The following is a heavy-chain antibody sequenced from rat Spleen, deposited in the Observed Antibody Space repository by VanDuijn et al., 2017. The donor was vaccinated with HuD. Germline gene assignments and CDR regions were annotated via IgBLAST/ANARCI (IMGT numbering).Heavy chain of an antibody. CDR3: ARHVGLYIPFDY. CDR2: ISTSGGST. V-gene: IGHV5-25*01. Sequence: EVQLVESGGGLVQPGRSLKLSCAASGFTFSNYDMAWVRQAPTKGLEWVASISTSGGSTYYRDSVKGRFTVSRDNAKSTLYLQMDSLRSEDTATYYCARHVGLYIPFDYWGQGVMVTVSS. D-gene: IGHD1-9*01. CDR1: GFTFSNYD. J-gene: IGHJ2*01.